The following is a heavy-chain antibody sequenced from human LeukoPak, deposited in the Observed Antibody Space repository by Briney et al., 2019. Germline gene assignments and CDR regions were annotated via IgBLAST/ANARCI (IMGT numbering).Heavy chain of an antibody. D-gene: IGHD3-22*01. CDR3: ARTTYYYDSSDYYYPFYFDY. J-gene: IGHJ4*02. V-gene: IGHV4-30-4*01. Sequence: SETLSLTCTVSGGSISSGDYYWSWIRQPPGKGLEWIGYIYYSGSTYYNPSLKSRVTIPVDTSKNQFSPKLSSVTAADTAVYFCARTTYYYDSSDYYYPFYFDYWGQGTLVTVSS. CDR1: GGSISSGDYY. CDR2: IYYSGST.